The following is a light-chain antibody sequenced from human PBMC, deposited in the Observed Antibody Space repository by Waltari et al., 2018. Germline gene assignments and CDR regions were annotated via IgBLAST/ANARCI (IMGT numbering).Light chain of an antibody. CDR2: GAS. J-gene: IGKJ5*01. CDR3: QQYNNWLPIT. V-gene: IGKV3-15*01. CDR1: QSVSSN. Sequence: EIVMTQSPATLSVSPGERATLSCRASQSVSSNLAWYQQKPGQAPRRLNYGASTRATGIPARFIGSGSGTEFTLTISSLQSEDFAVYYCQQYNNWLPITFGQGTRLEIK.